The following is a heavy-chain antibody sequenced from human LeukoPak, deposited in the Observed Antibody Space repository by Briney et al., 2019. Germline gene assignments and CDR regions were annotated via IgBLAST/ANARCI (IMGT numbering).Heavy chain of an antibody. CDR1: GGSISSYC. CDR2: ICSSGST. V-gene: IGHV4-4*07. Sequence: SETLSLTCTVSGGSISSYCWIWIRQPAGKGLEWIGRICSSGSTIYNPSLKSRVTMSLDMSNNQFSLKLSSVTAADTAVYYCARHKKINVNFDYWGQGTLVTVSS. CDR3: ARHKKINVNFDY. J-gene: IGHJ4*02.